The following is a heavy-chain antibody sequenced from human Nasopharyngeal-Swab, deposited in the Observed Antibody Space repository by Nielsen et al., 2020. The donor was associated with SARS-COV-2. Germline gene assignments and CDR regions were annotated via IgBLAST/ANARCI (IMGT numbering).Heavy chain of an antibody. CDR2: ISWNSGSI. CDR3: AKGAQWLVRDELDY. J-gene: IGHJ4*02. V-gene: IGHV3-9*01. D-gene: IGHD6-19*01. Sequence: SLKISCAASGFTFDDYAMHWVRQAPGKGLGWVSGISWNSGSIGYADSVKGRFTISRDNAKNSLYLQMNSLRAEDTALYYCAKGAQWLVRDELDYWGQGTLVTVSS. CDR1: GFTFDDYA.